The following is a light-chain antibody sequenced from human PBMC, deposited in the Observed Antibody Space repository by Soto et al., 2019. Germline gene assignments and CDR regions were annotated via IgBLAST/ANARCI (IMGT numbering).Light chain of an antibody. J-gene: IGLJ1*01. V-gene: IGLV2-11*01. CDR3: CSYAGSYPYV. CDR2: DVN. Sequence: QSALTQPRSVSGSPGQSVTISCTGTSSDVGGYNYVSWYQQHPGKAPKLMIYDVNKRPSGVPNRFSGSKSGNTASLTISGLQSEDEADYYCCSYAGSYPYVFGTGTKVTVL. CDR1: SSDVGGYNY.